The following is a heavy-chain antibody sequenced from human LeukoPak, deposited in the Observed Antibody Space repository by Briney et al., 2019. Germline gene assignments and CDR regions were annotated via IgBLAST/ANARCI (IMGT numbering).Heavy chain of an antibody. CDR3: ARGLVLLLWFGELLYYFDY. J-gene: IGHJ4*02. CDR2: IYYSGST. Sequence: SETLSLTCTVSGGSISSSSYYWGWIRQPPGTGLEWIGSIYYSGSTYYNPSLKSRVTISVDTSKNQFSLKLSSVTAADTAVYYCARGLVLLLWFGELLYYFDYWGQGTLVTVSS. V-gene: IGHV4-39*01. CDR1: GGSISSSSYY. D-gene: IGHD3-10*01.